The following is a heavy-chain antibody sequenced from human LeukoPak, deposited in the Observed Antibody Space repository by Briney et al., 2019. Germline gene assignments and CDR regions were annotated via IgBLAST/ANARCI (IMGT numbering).Heavy chain of an antibody. CDR1: GYTFTSYG. Sequence: ASVKVSCKASGYTFTSYGISWVRQAPGQGLEWMGWISAYNGNTNYAQKLQGRVTMTTDTSTSTAYMELSSLRSEDTAVYYCARGREWQNSGTYEVTLWGQGTLVTVSS. V-gene: IGHV1-18*01. CDR3: ARGREWQNSGTYEVTL. CDR2: ISAYNGNT. J-gene: IGHJ4*02. D-gene: IGHD1-26*01.